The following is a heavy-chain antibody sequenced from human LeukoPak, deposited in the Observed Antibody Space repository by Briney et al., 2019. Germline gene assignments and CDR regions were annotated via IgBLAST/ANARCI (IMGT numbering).Heavy chain of an antibody. D-gene: IGHD2-8*01. CDR2: ISGSGGGT. J-gene: IGHJ4*02. V-gene: IGHV3-23*01. CDR3: AKGRFCTNGVCLDY. Sequence: GGSLRLSCAATGFTFSSYAMSWVRQAPGKGLEWVSTISGSGGGTYYADSVKGRFTISRDNSKNTPYLQMNSLRAEDTAVYYCAKGRFCTNGVCLDYWGQGTLVTVSS. CDR1: GFTFSSYA.